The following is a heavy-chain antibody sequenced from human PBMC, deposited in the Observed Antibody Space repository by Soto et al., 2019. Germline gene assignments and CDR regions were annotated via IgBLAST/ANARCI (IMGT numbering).Heavy chain of an antibody. V-gene: IGHV1-2*02. J-gene: IGHJ4*02. CDR2: INPNSGGT. Sequence: ASVKVSCKASGYTFTCYYMHWLLQSPGQVLEWMGCINPNSGGTNYAQKFQGRVTMTRDTPISTAYMELSRLRSDDTAVYYCARDRRDGYNSAFDYWGQGTLVTVSS. CDR3: ARDRRDGYNSAFDY. D-gene: IGHD5-12*01. CDR1: GYTFTCYY.